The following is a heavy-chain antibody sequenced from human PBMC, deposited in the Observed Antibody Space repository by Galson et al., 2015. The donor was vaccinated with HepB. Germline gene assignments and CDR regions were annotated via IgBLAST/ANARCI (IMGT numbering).Heavy chain of an antibody. CDR3: ARSTLTNGFDI. D-gene: IGHD2-2*01. J-gene: IGHJ3*02. V-gene: IGHV1-69*13. CDR1: GGTFRNFG. Sequence: SVKVSCKASGGTFRNFGFNWVRQAPGQGLEWMGGIIPIFGPAKYAQNFQGRVTITADESTSTAYMDLSSLRSDDTAVYYCARSTLTNGFDIWGQGTVVTVSS. CDR2: IIPIFGPA.